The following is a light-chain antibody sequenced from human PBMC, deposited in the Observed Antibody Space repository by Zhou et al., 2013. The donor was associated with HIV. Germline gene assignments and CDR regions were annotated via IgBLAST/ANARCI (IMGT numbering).Light chain of an antibody. CDR2: GSS. CDR1: QDVGAY. J-gene: IGKJ4*01. Sequence: AVHITQSPASLSASTGDRVTITCRASQDVGAYLAWYQQKPGEAPKVLIYGSSTLHIGVPSRFSGSGSGTDFSLTISCLQSDDFATYYCQQSYSSPRALTFGGGTKVEIK. V-gene: IGKV1-8*01. CDR3: QQSYSSPRALT.